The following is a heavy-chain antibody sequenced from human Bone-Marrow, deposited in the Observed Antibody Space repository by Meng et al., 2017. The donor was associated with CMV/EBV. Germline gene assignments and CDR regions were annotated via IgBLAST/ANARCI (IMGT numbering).Heavy chain of an antibody. Sequence: GGSLRLSCVGSGFRFDDHAINWVRQVPGKGLEWVAGISWNSGSIGYVDSVKGRFTISRDNAKNSLYLQMTSLRAEDTALYYCARYSSSTAFDIWGQGTMVTVSS. CDR3: ARYSSSTAFDI. CDR1: GFRFDDHA. CDR2: ISWNSGSI. J-gene: IGHJ3*02. V-gene: IGHV3-9*01. D-gene: IGHD6-13*01.